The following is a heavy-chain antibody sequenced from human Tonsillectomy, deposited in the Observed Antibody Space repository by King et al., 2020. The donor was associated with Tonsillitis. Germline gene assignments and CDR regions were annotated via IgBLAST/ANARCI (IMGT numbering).Heavy chain of an antibody. J-gene: IGHJ3*02. Sequence: VQLVESGGGVVQPGRSLRLSCAVSGFIFSSYAMHWVRQAPGKGLEGVAVISYDGNNKYYADSVKGRFTISRDNSKNTLYLQMNSLRAGDTSVYYCARDLGNGDAFDIWGQGTMVTVSS. D-gene: IGHD7-27*01. CDR2: ISYDGNNK. CDR3: ARDLGNGDAFDI. V-gene: IGHV3-30-3*01. CDR1: GFIFSSYA.